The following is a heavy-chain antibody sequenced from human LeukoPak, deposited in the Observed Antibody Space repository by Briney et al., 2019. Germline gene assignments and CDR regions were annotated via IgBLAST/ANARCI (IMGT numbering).Heavy chain of an antibody. V-gene: IGHV3-23*01. D-gene: IGHD3-3*01. J-gene: IGHJ4*02. Sequence: GGSLRLSCAASGLSFSSYAMTWVRQAPGKGLECISAISGSAGTTYYADSVKGRFTISRDNSKSTLYLQMSSLRAEDTAVYYCAKGALEWTYYFDYWGQGTLVTVS. CDR2: ISGSAGTT. CDR3: AKGALEWTYYFDY. CDR1: GLSFSSYA.